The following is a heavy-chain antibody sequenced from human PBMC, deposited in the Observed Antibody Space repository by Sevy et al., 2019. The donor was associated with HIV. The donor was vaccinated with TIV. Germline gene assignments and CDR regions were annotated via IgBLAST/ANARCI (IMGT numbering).Heavy chain of an antibody. CDR2: MRGTGNTI. D-gene: IGHD3-22*01. CDR1: GFTFSPYS. J-gene: IGHJ4*02. V-gene: IGHV3-48*04. CDR3: ERVPLYSDSHINDY. Sequence: GGSLRLSCTASGFTFSPYSMNWIRQAPGKGLEWLSYMRGTGNTINYAGSVKGRFTISRDNAKNSLYLQMNSLRAEDTDVYYCERVPLYSDSHINDYWGQGTLVTVSS.